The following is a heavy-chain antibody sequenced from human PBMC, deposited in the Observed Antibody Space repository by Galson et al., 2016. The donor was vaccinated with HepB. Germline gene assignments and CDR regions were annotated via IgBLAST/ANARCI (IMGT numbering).Heavy chain of an antibody. D-gene: IGHD3-3*01. Sequence: ETLSLTCSVSGGSISNGGYYWTWIRQPPGKGLEWIGEIHHSGSTHYNPSLKSRVTISMDTSKKQFSLKLNSVTAADTAVYYCARGRSPERRFLEWLRYWDQGTLVTVSS. CDR1: GGSISNGGYY. V-gene: IGHV4-39*07. CDR2: IHHSGST. CDR3: ARGRSPERRFLEWLRY. J-gene: IGHJ4*02.